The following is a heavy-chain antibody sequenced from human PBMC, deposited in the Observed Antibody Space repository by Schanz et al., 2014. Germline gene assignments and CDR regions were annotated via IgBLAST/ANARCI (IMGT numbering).Heavy chain of an antibody. CDR1: GFTFSDYY. CDR3: ARSPRMDV. J-gene: IGHJ6*02. Sequence: QVQLVDSGGDLVKPGGSLRLSCAASGFTFSDYYMSWIRQAPGKGPEWVSYISSGGSDTYYADSVQGRFTISRDNARNSLYLQXNXXKTEDTAVYYCARSPRMDVWGQGTMVTVSS. V-gene: IGHV3-11*01. CDR2: ISSGGSDT.